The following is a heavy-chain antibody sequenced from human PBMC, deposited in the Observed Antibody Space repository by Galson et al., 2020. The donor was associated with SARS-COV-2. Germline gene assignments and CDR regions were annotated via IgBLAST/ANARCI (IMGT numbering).Heavy chain of an antibody. D-gene: IGHD2-15*01. CDR2: ISDRGGST. Sequence: GGSLRLSCAASGFPFSSYAMSWVRQAPGKGLEWVSGISDRGGSTFYADSVKGRFTIPRDNSKNTLYLQMNSLKAEDKVIDYGAKGRDCSGGTCYGTSGDHWGQGTLVTVSS. V-gene: IGHV3-23*01. CDR3: AKGRDCSGGTCYGTSGDH. J-gene: IGHJ4*02. CDR1: GFPFSSYA.